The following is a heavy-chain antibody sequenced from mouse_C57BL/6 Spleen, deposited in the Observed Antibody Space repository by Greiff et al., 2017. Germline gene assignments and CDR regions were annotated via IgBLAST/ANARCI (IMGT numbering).Heavy chain of an antibody. CDR2: ISYDGSN. CDR3: ARDRDYYGSSYDWYFDV. CDR1: GYSITSGYY. J-gene: IGHJ1*03. V-gene: IGHV3-6*01. Sequence: EVKLLESGPGLVKPSQSLSLTCSVTGYSITSGYYWNWIRQFPGNKLEWMGYISYDGSNNYNPSLKNRISITRDTSKNQCFLKLNSVTTEDTATYYCARDRDYYGSSYDWYFDVWGTGTTVTVSS. D-gene: IGHD1-1*01.